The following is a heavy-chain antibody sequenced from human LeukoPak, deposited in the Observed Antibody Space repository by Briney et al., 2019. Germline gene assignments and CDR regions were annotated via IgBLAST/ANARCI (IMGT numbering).Heavy chain of an antibody. CDR3: ARAVGLLAHFDY. CDR1: GFTDRRIY. J-gene: IGHJ4*02. D-gene: IGHD3-3*01. CDR2: IYSGGST. Sequence: GGSLRLSCAASGFTDRRIYMRCVRGAPGKAGEWVSVIYSGGSTYYADSVKGRFTIPRDNSKNTLYLQMNSLRAEDTAVYYCARAVGLLAHFDYWGQGTLVTLSS. V-gene: IGHV3-66*01.